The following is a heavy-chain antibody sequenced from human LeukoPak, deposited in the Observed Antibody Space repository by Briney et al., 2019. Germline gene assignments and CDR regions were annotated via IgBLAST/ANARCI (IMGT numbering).Heavy chain of an antibody. V-gene: IGHV3-21*01. CDR1: GFTFSSYS. Sequence: PGGSLRLSCAASGFTFSSYSMNWVRQAPGKGLEWVSSISSSSSYIYYADSVKGRFTISRDHAKHSLYLQMNSLRAEDTAVYYCARGEQQLVIDYWGQGTLVTVSS. CDR2: ISSSSSYI. CDR3: ARGEQQLVIDY. D-gene: IGHD6-13*01. J-gene: IGHJ4*02.